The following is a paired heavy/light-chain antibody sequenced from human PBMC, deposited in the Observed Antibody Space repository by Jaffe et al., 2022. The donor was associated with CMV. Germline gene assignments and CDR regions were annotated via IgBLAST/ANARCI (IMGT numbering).Heavy chain of an antibody. J-gene: IGHJ4*02. V-gene: IGHV3-49*04. D-gene: IGHD3-16*01. CDR2: IRSKSYGGTP. Sequence: EVQLVESGGGLVQPGRSLRLSCTSSGFAFGDSAMSWVRQAPGKGLEWVGLIRSKSYGGTPEYAASVKGRVTISRDDSKTIAYLQMDSLKSEDTAVYYCIRDAWGGAFDYWGQGTLVTVSS. CDR1: GFAFGDSA. CDR3: IRDAWGGAFDY.
Light chain of an antibody. Sequence: DIVMTQSPDSLAVSLGERATINCKSSQSVLNSSNNQNYLGWYQQKPRQPPKLLIYWASTRESGVPDRFSGSGSGTDFTLTISSLQAEDVAVYYCQQYYSLPRAFGGGTKVEIK. CDR2: WAS. V-gene: IGKV4-1*01. CDR1: QSVLNSSNNQNY. CDR3: QQYYSLPRA. J-gene: IGKJ4*01.